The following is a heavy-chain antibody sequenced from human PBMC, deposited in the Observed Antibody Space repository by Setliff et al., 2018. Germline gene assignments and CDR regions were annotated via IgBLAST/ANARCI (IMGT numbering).Heavy chain of an antibody. CDR2: ISPYNSNT. CDR1: GYTFATYG. J-gene: IGHJ4*02. D-gene: IGHD6-13*01. Sequence: GASVKVSCKASGYTFATYGISWVRQAPGQGLEWMGWISPYNSNTNYAQNFQGRVTMTTDTSTSTAYMELRSLRSDDTAVYYCATVEAITIAAAGTTIFDYWGRGTLVTVSS. CDR3: ATVEAITIAAAGTTIFDY. V-gene: IGHV1-18*01.